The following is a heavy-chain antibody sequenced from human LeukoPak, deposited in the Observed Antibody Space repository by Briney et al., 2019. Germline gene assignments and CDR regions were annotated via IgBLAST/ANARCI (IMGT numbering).Heavy chain of an antibody. Sequence: GGSLRLSCAASGFTFSNYWMNWVRQAPGKGLEWVANIKQDGSEKYYVDSVKGRFTISRDNAKNSLYLQMNSLRVEDTAVYYCGSSMDYWGRGTLVTVSS. D-gene: IGHD6-6*01. CDR1: GFTFSNYW. CDR3: GSSMDY. V-gene: IGHV3-7*03. J-gene: IGHJ4*02. CDR2: IKQDGSEK.